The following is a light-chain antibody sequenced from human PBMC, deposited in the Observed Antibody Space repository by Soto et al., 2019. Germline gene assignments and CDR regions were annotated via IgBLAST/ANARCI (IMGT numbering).Light chain of an antibody. CDR3: SSYAGTHGV. V-gene: IGLV2-8*01. CDR2: DVS. Sequence: QSVLTQPPSASGSPGQSVTVSCTGTSSDVGGYNYVSWYQQHPDKAPKPMIYDVSKRPSGVPDRFSGSKSGNTASLIVSGLQAEDEADYYCSSYAGTHGVFGTGTKVT. J-gene: IGLJ1*01. CDR1: SSDVGGYNY.